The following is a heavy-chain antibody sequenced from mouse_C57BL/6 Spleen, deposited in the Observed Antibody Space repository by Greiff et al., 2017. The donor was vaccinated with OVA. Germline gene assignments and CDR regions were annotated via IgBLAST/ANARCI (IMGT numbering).Heavy chain of an antibody. Sequence: EVQRVESGPVLVKPGASVKMSCKASGYTFTDYYMNWVKQSHGKSLEWIGVINPYNGGTSYNQKFKGKATLTVDKSSSTAYMELNSLTSEDSAVYYCARSSNYYGSSLYYFDYWGQGTTLTVSS. J-gene: IGHJ2*01. D-gene: IGHD1-1*01. V-gene: IGHV1-19*01. CDR3: ARSSNYYGSSLYYFDY. CDR1: GYTFTDYY. CDR2: INPYNGGT.